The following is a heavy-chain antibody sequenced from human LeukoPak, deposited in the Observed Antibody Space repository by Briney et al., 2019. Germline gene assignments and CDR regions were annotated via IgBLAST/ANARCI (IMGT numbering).Heavy chain of an antibody. CDR1: GFTFSDHY. V-gene: IGHV3-11*05. D-gene: IGHD6-13*01. CDR3: ARGIAAAGYAFDI. Sequence: GGSLRLSCAASGFTFSDHYMSWIRQAPGKGLEWVSYISSSSSYTNYADSVKGRFTISRDNAKNSLYLQMNSLRAEDTAMYYCARGIAAAGYAFDIWGQGTMVTVSS. CDR2: ISSSSSYT. J-gene: IGHJ3*02.